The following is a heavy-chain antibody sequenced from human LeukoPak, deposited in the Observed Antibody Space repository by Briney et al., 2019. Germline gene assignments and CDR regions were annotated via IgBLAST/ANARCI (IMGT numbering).Heavy chain of an antibody. Sequence: SQTLSLTCTVSGGSISSGDYYWSWIRQPPGKGLEWIGYIYYSGSTYYNPSLKSRVTISVDTSKNQFSLKLSSVTAADTAVYYCAREVDRGVDYCYYGMDVWGQGTTVTVSS. CDR1: GGSISSGDYY. CDR3: AREVDRGVDYCYYGMDV. J-gene: IGHJ6*02. V-gene: IGHV4-30-4*01. D-gene: IGHD3-10*01. CDR2: IYYSGST.